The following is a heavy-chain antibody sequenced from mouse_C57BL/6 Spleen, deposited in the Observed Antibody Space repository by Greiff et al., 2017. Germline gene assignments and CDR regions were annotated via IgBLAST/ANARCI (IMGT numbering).Heavy chain of an antibody. D-gene: IGHD4-1*01. Sequence: VQLQQSGPELVKPGASVKISCKASGYSFTSYYIHWVKQRPGQGLEWIGWIYPGSGNTKYNEKFKGKATLTADTSSSTAYMQLSSLTSEDSAVYYCARELTYAMDYWGQGTSVTVSS. V-gene: IGHV1-66*01. J-gene: IGHJ4*01. CDR3: ARELTYAMDY. CDR2: IYPGSGNT. CDR1: GYSFTSYY.